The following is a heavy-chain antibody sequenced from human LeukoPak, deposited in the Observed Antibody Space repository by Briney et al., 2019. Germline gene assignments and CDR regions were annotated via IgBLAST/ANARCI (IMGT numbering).Heavy chain of an antibody. Sequence: PGGSLRLSCAASGFTFSDYYMSWIRQAPGKGLEWVSYISSSGSTIYYAGSVKGRFTISRDNAKNSLYLQMNSLRAEDTAVYYCARDSCSGGSCYLYDYWGQGTLVTVSS. CDR3: ARDSCSGGSCYLYDY. D-gene: IGHD2-15*01. V-gene: IGHV3-11*01. J-gene: IGHJ4*02. CDR1: GFTFSDYY. CDR2: ISSSGSTI.